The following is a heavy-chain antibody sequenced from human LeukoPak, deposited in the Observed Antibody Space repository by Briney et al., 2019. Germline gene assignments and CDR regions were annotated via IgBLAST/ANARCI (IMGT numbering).Heavy chain of an antibody. D-gene: IGHD4-17*01. J-gene: IGHJ3*02. CDR2: IYYSGST. CDR1: GGSISSGGYY. CDR3: ASNSEAEDYGDYAGAFDI. V-gene: IGHV4-31*03. Sequence: TPETLSLTCTVSGGSISSGGYYWSWIRQHPGKGLEWIGYIYYSGSTYYNPSLKSRVTISVDTSKNQFSLKLSSVTAADTAVYYCASNSEAEDYGDYAGAFDIWGQGTMVTVSS.